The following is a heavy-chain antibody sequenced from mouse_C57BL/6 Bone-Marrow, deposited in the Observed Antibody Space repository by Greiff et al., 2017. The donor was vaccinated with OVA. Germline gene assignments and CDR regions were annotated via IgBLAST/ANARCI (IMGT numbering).Heavy chain of an antibody. Sequence: EVQLQQSGPVLVKPGASVKMSCKASGYTFTDYYMNWVKQSHGKSLEWIGVINPYNGGTSYNQKFKGKATLTVDKSSSTAYMELNSLTSEDSAVYYCANYYDYGYWYVDVWGTGTTVTVSS. V-gene: IGHV1-19*01. CDR2: INPYNGGT. CDR3: ANYYDYGYWYVDV. CDR1: GYTFTDYY. D-gene: IGHD2-4*01. J-gene: IGHJ1*03.